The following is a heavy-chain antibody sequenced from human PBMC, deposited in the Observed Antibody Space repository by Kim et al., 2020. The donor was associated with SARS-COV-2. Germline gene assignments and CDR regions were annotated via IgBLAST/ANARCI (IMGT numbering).Heavy chain of an antibody. J-gene: IGHJ4*02. D-gene: IGHD5-12*01. Sequence: SETLSLTCTVSGGSISSSSYYWGWIRQPPGKGLEWIGSIYYSGSTYYNPSLKSRVTISVDTSKNQFSLKLSSVTAADTAVYYCARRPAGWSSGYEDYWGQGTLVTVSS. CDR2: IYYSGST. CDR1: GGSISSSSYY. V-gene: IGHV4-39*01. CDR3: ARRPAGWSSGYEDY.